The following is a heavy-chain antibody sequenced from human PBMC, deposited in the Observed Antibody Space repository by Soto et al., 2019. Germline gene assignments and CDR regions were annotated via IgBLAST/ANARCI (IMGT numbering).Heavy chain of an antibody. V-gene: IGHV3-23*01. CDR1: GFTFSNYA. J-gene: IGHJ1*01. D-gene: IGHD6-13*01. CDR2: ISGSSTTT. Sequence: GGSLRLSCAASGFTFSNYAMSWVRQAPGKGLEWVSAISGSSTTTYYPDSVKGRFTISRDNSKNTVYLQMNSLRAEDTAVYYCTKEVRIEAAWGQGTLVTVSS. CDR3: TKEVRIEAA.